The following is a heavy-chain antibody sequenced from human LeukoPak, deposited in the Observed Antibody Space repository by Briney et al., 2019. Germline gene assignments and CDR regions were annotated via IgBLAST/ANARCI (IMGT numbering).Heavy chain of an antibody. CDR2: ISAYNGNT. CDR3: ARARELLWFGELLYRGDWFDP. V-gene: IGHV1-18*01. D-gene: IGHD3-10*01. J-gene: IGHJ5*02. CDR1: GYTFTSYG. Sequence: ASVKVSCKASGYTFTSYGISWVRQAPGQGLEWMGWISAYNGNTNYAQKLQGRVTMTTDTSTSTAYMELRSLRSDDTAVYYCARARELLWFGELLYRGDWFDPWGQGTLVTVSS.